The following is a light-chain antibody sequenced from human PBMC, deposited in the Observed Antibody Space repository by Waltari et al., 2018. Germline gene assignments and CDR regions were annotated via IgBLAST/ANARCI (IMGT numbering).Light chain of an antibody. J-gene: IGKJ1*01. Sequence: DVQMTQSPSSLSASVGDRVTITCRASEGIRDDVGWFQQRPGTAPKRLIYASSHLERGVPSRFSGSASGAEFTLTISSLQPEDFATYYWLQNHGYPRTFGQGTKVEIK. CDR3: LQNHGYPRT. CDR1: EGIRDD. V-gene: IGKV1-17*01. CDR2: ASS.